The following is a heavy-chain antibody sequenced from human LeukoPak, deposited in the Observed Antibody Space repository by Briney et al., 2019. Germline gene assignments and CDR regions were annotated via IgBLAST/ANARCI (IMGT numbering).Heavy chain of an antibody. CDR2: IRDSGNIT. CDR3: AKVVLYYDDSGYYLEYFLY. Sequence: PGGSLRLSCAASGFTFSSSAMSWVRQAPGKGLEWVSAIRDSGNITYYADSVKGRFTISRDNSKNTLYLQMNSLRAEDTAVYFCAKVVLYYDDSGYYLEYFLYWGQGTLVTVSS. D-gene: IGHD3-22*01. J-gene: IGHJ1*01. CDR1: GFTFSSSA. V-gene: IGHV3-23*01.